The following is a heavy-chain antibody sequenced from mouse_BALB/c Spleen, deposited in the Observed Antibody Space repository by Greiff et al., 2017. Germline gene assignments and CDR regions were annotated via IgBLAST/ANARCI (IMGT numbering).Heavy chain of an antibody. D-gene: IGHD1-1*02. CDR3: ARMVYAMDY. Sequence: PLVESGGGLVQPGGSRKLSCAASGFTFSSFGMHWVRQAPEKGLEWVAYISSGSSTIYYADTVKGRFTISRDNPKNTLFLQMTSLRSEDTAMYYCARMVYAMDYWGQGTSVTVSA. V-gene: IGHV5-17*02. CDR2: ISSGSSTI. CDR1: GFTFSSFG. J-gene: IGHJ4*01.